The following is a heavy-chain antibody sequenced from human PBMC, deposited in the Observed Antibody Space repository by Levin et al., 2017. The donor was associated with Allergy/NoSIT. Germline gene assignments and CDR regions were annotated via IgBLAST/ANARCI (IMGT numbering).Heavy chain of an antibody. CDR3: AGIAAAGPPDY. J-gene: IGHJ4*02. CDR1: GGFISSGSYY. V-gene: IGHV4-61*02. D-gene: IGHD6-13*01. CDR2: IYTSGST. Sequence: SETLSLTRTVSGGFISSGSYYWSWIRQPAGKGLEWIGRIYTSGSTNYNPSLKSRVTISVDTSKNQFSLKLSSVTAADTAVYYCAGIAAAGPPDYWGQGTLVTVSS.